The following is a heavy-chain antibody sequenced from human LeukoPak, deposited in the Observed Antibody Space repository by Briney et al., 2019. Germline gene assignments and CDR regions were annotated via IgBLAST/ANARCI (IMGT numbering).Heavy chain of an antibody. Sequence: ASVKVSCTASGYTFTSYDINWVRQATGQGLEWMGWMNPNSGNTGYAQKFQGRVTMTRNTSISTAYMELSSLRSEDTAVYYCARVSRMYSSSSFGYWGQGTLVTVSS. CDR2: MNPNSGNT. CDR3: ARVSRMYSSSSFGY. D-gene: IGHD6-13*01. V-gene: IGHV1-8*01. J-gene: IGHJ4*02. CDR1: GYTFTSYD.